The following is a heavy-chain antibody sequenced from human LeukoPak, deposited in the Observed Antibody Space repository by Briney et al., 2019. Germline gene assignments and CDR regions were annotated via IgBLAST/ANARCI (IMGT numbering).Heavy chain of an antibody. CDR1: GGSFSGYY. D-gene: IGHD2-2*01. CDR3: ARRSPGYCSSTSCYWGTANWFYP. Sequence: PSETLSLTCAVYGGSFSGYYWSWIRQPPGKGLEWIGEINHSGSTNYKPSLKSRVTISVDTSKNQFSLKLSSVTAADTAVYYCARRSPGYCSSTSCYWGTANWFYPWGQGTLVTVSS. CDR2: INHSGST. J-gene: IGHJ5*02. V-gene: IGHV4-34*01.